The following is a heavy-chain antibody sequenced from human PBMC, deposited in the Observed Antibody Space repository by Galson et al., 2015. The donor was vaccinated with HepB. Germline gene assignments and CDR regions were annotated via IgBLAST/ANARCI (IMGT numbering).Heavy chain of an antibody. CDR2: INPSSGDT. V-gene: IGHV1-2*06. CDR1: GYTFIDYY. CDR3: ARDLCTGGSCSFDY. D-gene: IGHD2-15*01. Sequence: SVKVSCKASGYTFIDYYMHWVRQAPGEGLEWMGRINPSSGDTNYAQRFQGRVTMTRDTSTSTVYMELSSLRSEDTAVYYCARDLCTGGSCSFDYWGQGTLVTVSS. J-gene: IGHJ4*02.